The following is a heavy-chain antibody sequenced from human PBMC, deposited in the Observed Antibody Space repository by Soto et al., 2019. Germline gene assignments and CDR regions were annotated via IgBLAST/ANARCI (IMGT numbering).Heavy chain of an antibody. D-gene: IGHD3-22*01. Sequence: ASVKVSCKASGYTFTSYGISWVRQAPGQGLEWMGWISAYNGNTNYAQKLQGRVTMTTDTSTSTAYMELRSLRSDDTAMYYCARDSRDSSGYDAFDIWGQGTMVTVSS. CDR1: GYTFTSYG. J-gene: IGHJ3*02. CDR2: ISAYNGNT. V-gene: IGHV1-18*01. CDR3: ARDSRDSSGYDAFDI.